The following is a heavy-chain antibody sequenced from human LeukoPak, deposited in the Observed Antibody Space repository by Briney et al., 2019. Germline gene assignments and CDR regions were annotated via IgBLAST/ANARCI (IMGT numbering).Heavy chain of an antibody. CDR2: IHYSGTT. Sequence: SETLSLTCTVSGGSISSLTYYWGWIRQPPGKGLEWIASIHYSGTTYYSPSLKSRVAISVDRSNNQFSLRLSSVTAADTAVYFCTGYSSGWSSGGGYWGQGTLVIVSS. CDR1: GGSISSLTYY. D-gene: IGHD6-19*01. J-gene: IGHJ4*02. V-gene: IGHV4-39*01. CDR3: TGYSSGWSSGGGY.